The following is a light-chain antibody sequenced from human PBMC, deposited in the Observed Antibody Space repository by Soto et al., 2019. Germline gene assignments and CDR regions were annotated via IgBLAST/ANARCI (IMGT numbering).Light chain of an antibody. J-gene: IGKJ2*01. V-gene: IGKV1-39*01. Sequence: DIQMTQSPSPLSASVGDRVTITCRASQTMSNFLHWYQQKPGKAPKVLIYAISNFKSGVPSRFSGSGSGTDLTITISSLQPEDFATYYCLQSYSTPYTFGQGTKVEIK. CDR3: LQSYSTPYT. CDR2: AIS. CDR1: QTMSNF.